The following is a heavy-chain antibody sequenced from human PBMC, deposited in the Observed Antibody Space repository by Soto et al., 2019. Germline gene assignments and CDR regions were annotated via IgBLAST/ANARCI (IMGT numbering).Heavy chain of an antibody. D-gene: IGHD2-15*01. J-gene: IGHJ4*02. CDR2: ISYDGNNK. CDR3: ATKIVPATSDY. CDR1: GFTFSSYD. Sequence: GGSLRLSCSASGFTFSSYDMHWVRQAPGKGLEWVAVISYDGNNKYYADSVRGRFTISRDNSKNTLYLQMKSLTTEDTAVYYCATKIVPATSDYWGQGTLVTVSS. V-gene: IGHV3-30*03.